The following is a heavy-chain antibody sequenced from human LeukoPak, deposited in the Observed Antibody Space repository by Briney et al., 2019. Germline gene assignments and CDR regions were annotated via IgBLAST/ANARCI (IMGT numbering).Heavy chain of an antibody. J-gene: IGHJ4*02. V-gene: IGHV3-7*01. CDR1: GFTFSSFW. CDR2: IKEDGSDK. D-gene: IGHD6-13*01. CDR3: ARGRSLTD. Sequence: GGSLRLSCAASGFTFSSFWMSWVRQAPGKGLEWVANIKEDGSDKNHVDSVKGRFTISRDNAKNSLDLQMNSLRVEDTAVYYCARGRSLTDWGQGSLVTVSS.